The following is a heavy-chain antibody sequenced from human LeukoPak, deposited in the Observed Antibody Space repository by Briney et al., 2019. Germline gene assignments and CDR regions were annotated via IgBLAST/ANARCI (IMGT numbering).Heavy chain of an antibody. Sequence: NPSETLSLTCTVQGGSFSNYYWSWIRQPPGKGLEWIGHFYYSGSTTYSPSLKSRVTISVDTSRNQFSLKLTSVSAADTAVYFCARGQGGNYYLNYFDYWGQGALVTVSS. CDR3: ARGQGGNYYLNYFDY. D-gene: IGHD1-26*01. V-gene: IGHV4-59*01. J-gene: IGHJ4*02. CDR2: FYYSGST. CDR1: GGSFSNYY.